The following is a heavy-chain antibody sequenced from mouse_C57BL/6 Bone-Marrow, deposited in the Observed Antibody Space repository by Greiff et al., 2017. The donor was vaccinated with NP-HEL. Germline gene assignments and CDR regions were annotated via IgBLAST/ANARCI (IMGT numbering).Heavy chain of an antibody. D-gene: IGHD1-1*01. CDR1: GFTFSSYG. CDR3: ARHILPLVLRDDMDY. J-gene: IGHJ4*01. CDR2: ISSGGSYT. V-gene: IGHV5-6*02. Sequence: EVKLVESGGDLVKPGGSLKLSCAASGFTFSSYGMSWVRQTPDKRLEWVATISSGGSYTYYLDSVKGRFTISRDNAKNTLYLQMSSLKSENTTMYYGARHILPLVLRDDMDYWGQGTSVTVSS.